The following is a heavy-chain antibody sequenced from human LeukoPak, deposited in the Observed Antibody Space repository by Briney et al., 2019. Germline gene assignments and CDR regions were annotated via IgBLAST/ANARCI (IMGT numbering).Heavy chain of an antibody. V-gene: IGHV4-59*12. J-gene: IGHJ5*02. CDR2: IYYTGSP. Sequence: SETLSLTCTVSGGSISSYYWSWIRQPPGKGLEWIGYIYYTGSPNYNPSLKSRVTISVDTSKNQFSLKLSSVTAADTAVYYCARDPYWFDPWGQGTLVTVSS. CDR1: GGSISSYY. CDR3: ARDPYWFDP.